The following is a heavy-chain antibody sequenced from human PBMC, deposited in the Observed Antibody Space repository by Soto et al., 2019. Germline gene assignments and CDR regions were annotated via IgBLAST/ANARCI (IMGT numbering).Heavy chain of an antibody. Sequence: GGSLRLSCAASGFTFSSYGMHWVRQAPGKGLEWVAVISYDGSNKYYADSVKGRFTISRDNSKNTLYLQMNSLRAEDTAVYYCAKDRIAAPVGMDAWGQGTTVTVSS. CDR1: GFTFSSYG. CDR3: AKDRIAAPVGMDA. V-gene: IGHV3-30*18. CDR2: ISYDGSNK. D-gene: IGHD6-6*01. J-gene: IGHJ6*02.